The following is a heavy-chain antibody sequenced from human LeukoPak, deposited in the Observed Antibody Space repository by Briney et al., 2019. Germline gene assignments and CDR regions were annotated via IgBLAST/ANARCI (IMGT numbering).Heavy chain of an antibody. Sequence: SVKVSCKASGGTFSSYAINWVRQAPGQGLEWMGGIIPIFGTANYAQKFQGRVTITADESTSTAYMELSSLRSEDTAVYYCARGPYCSSTSCYQGYYGMDVWGQGTTVTVSS. CDR2: IIPIFGTA. J-gene: IGHJ6*02. CDR1: GGTFSSYA. V-gene: IGHV1-69*13. CDR3: ARGPYCSSTSCYQGYYGMDV. D-gene: IGHD2-2*01.